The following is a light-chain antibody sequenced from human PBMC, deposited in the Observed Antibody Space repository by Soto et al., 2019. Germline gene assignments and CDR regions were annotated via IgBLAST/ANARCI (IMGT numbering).Light chain of an antibody. Sequence: QSALTQPASVSGSPGQSITISCTGTTSDVGSYNLVSWYQQHPGKAPKLMICEVTKRPSGVSYRFSGSKSGNTASLTISGLQAEDEADYYCCSYASGSTWVFGGGTKLTVL. CDR2: EVT. J-gene: IGLJ3*02. CDR3: CSYASGSTWV. V-gene: IGLV2-23*02. CDR1: TSDVGSYNL.